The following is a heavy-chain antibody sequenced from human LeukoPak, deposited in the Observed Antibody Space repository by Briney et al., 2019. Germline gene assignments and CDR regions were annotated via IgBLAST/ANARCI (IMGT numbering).Heavy chain of an antibody. D-gene: IGHD5-12*01. CDR3: AGLYGGYGGAQLEDYFDY. J-gene: IGHJ4*02. V-gene: IGHV4-61*02. CDR1: GGSINSGSYY. Sequence: PSQTLSLTCTVSGGSINSGSYYWSWIRQPAGKGLEWIGRIYTSGSTNYNPSLKSRVTISVDTSKNQFSLKLSSVTAADTAVYYCAGLYGGYGGAQLEDYFDYWGQGTLVTVSS. CDR2: IYTSGST.